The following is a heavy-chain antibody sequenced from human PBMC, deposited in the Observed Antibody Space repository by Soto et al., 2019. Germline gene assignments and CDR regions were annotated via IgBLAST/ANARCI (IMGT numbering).Heavy chain of an antibody. Sequence: EVQLVESGGVSVQPGGSLRLSCTASGFTLSNYWMHWVRQAPGKGLVWVSRINTDGSTTTYADSVKGRFTFSRDNAKNKLYLQMNSLRDEDTAVYYCVRIRRGDGYTFGYWGQGTLVTVSS. V-gene: IGHV3-74*01. CDR2: INTDGSTT. D-gene: IGHD5-12*01. CDR1: GFTLSNYW. CDR3: VRIRRGDGYTFGY. J-gene: IGHJ4*02.